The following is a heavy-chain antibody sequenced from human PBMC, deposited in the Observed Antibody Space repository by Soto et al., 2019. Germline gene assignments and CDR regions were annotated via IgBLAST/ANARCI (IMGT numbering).Heavy chain of an antibody. CDR1: GGPVSSDDYF. J-gene: IGHJ6*02. CDR3: ARSPNYYYYGFDV. Sequence: SETLSLTCTVSGGPVSSDDYFWSWLRQSPGKRLEWIAYIYYSGSTNYNPSLKSRATIAVDTSKSQVSLTLTSVTPADAALYYCARSPNYYYYGFDVWGQGTAVTVSS. D-gene: IGHD3-10*01. V-gene: IGHV4-61*08. CDR2: IYYSGST.